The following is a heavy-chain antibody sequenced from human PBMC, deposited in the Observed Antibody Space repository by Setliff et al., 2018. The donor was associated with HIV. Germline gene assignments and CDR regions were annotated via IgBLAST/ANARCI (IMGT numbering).Heavy chain of an antibody. CDR2: INPSGGST. J-gene: IGHJ4*02. CDR3: AKVMSITMVRGALGN. CDR1: GYIFTTYC. Sequence: ASVKVSCKASGYIFTTYCMHWVRQAPGQGLEWMGIINPSGGSTGYAQKFQGRVTMTSDTSTRTVYMELSSLRSDDTAVYCCAKVMSITMVRGALGNWGQGTLVTVSS. D-gene: IGHD3-10*01. V-gene: IGHV1-46*01.